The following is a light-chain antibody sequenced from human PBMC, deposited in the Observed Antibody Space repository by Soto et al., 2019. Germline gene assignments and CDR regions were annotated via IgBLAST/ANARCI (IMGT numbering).Light chain of an antibody. CDR1: SSNIGINF. V-gene: IGLV1-47*01. CDR3: AAWDDSLSGWV. Sequence: QSVLTQPPSASGTPGQRITISCSGTSSNIGINFVYWYQQLPGTAPKLLIYRNNQWPSGVPDRFSGFKSGTSASLAISGLRSEDEADYYCAAWDDSLSGWVFGGGTKLTVL. CDR2: RNN. J-gene: IGLJ3*02.